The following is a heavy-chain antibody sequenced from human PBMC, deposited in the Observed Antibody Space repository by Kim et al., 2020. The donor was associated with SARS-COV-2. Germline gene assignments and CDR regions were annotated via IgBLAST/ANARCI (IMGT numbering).Heavy chain of an antibody. CDR2: FDPEDGET. D-gene: IGHD3-3*01. V-gene: IGHV1-24*01. CDR1: GYTLTELS. CDR3: ATSPGVWSGYSANLFDP. J-gene: IGHJ5*02. Sequence: ASVKVSCKVSGYTLTELSMHWVRQAPGKGLEWMGGFDPEDGETIYAQKFQGRVTMTEDTSTDTAYMELSSLRSEDTAVYYCATSPGVWSGYSANLFDPWGQGTLVTVSS.